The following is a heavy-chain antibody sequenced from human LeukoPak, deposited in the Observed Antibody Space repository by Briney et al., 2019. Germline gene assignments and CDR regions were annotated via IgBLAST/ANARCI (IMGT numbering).Heavy chain of an antibody. V-gene: IGHV1-8*01. CDR1: GYTFISYD. CDR3: AKKIESPRWGVSYYNRAV. CDR2: MNPKSGNT. J-gene: IGHJ6*03. Sequence: APVKVSCKASGYTFISYDIVWLRQATGQGLEWMGYMNPKSGNTDYVQNFQGRVTMTRDTSITTAYLELSGLRSEDTAVYYCAKKIESPRWGVSYYNRAVWGGGTTATIPS. D-gene: IGHD4-23*01.